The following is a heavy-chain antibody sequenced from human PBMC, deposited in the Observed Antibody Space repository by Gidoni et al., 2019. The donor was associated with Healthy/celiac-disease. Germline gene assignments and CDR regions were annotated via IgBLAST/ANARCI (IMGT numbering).Heavy chain of an antibody. J-gene: IGHJ4*02. D-gene: IGHD3-10*01. CDR3: TRHRDGSGSYRAFYYFDY. CDR1: GFAFSRSA. V-gene: IGHV3-73*02. Sequence: EVQLVESGGGLVQPGGSLKLSCAASGFAFSRSAMHWVRQASGKGLEWVGRIRSKANSYATAYAASVKGRFTISRDDSKNTAYLQMNSLKTEDTAVYYCTRHRDGSGSYRAFYYFDYWGQGTLVTVSS. CDR2: IRSKANSYAT.